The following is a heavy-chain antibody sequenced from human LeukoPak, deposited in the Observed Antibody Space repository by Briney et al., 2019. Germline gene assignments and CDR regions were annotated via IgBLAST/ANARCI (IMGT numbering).Heavy chain of an antibody. D-gene: IGHD3-10*01. V-gene: IGHV3-21*01. Sequence: GGSLRLSCAASGFTFSSYSMNWVRQAPGKGLEWVSSISSSSSYIYYADSVKGRFTIPRDSAKNSLYLQMNSLRAEDTAVYYCARFGSGSPIDYWGQGTLVTVSS. J-gene: IGHJ4*02. CDR2: ISSSSSYI. CDR3: ARFGSGSPIDY. CDR1: GFTFSSYS.